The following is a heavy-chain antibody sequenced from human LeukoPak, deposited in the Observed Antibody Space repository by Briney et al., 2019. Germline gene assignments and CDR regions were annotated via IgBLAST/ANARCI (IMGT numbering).Heavy chain of an antibody. CDR2: INPNSGCT. J-gene: IGHJ4*02. CDR3: ASRKQQLVRSGHSFDY. V-gene: IGHV1-2*02. D-gene: IGHD6-13*01. CDR1: GYTFTGYY. Sequence: ASVKVSCKASGYTFTGYYMNWVRQAPGQGLEWMGWINPNSGCTNYAQKFQGRVTMTGDTSISTAYMELSSLRSDDTAVYYCASRKQQLVRSGHSFDYWGQGTLVTVSS.